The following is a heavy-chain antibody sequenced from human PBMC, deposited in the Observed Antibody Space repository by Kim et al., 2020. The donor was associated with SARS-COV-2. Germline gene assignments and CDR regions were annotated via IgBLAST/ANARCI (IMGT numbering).Heavy chain of an antibody. Sequence: YGDSVKGRFTNSRGNSKNTLYLQMNNLRTEDTAVYYCAKDSGGYTYILDYWGQGTLVTVSS. CDR3: AKDSGGYTYILDY. V-gene: IGHV3-30*02. D-gene: IGHD5-18*01. J-gene: IGHJ4*02.